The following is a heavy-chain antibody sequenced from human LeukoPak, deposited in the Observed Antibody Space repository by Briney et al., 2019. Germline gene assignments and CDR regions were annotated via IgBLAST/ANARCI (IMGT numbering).Heavy chain of an antibody. CDR1: GFTFSIYS. D-gene: IGHD1-26*01. J-gene: IGHJ4*02. V-gene: IGHV3-48*04. Sequence: GGSLRLSCAASGFTFSIYSMNWVRQAPGKGLEWVSYISSSGSTIYYADSVKGRFTISRDNAKNSLYLQMNSLRAEDTAVYYCARDHQGGSYSIFDYWGQGTLVTVSS. CDR2: ISSSGSTI. CDR3: ARDHQGGSYSIFDY.